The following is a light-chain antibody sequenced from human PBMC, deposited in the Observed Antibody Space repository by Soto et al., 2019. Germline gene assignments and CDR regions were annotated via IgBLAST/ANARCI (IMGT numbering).Light chain of an antibody. V-gene: IGLV1-44*01. Sequence: QSVLTQPPSASGTPGQRVTISCSGSRSNIGSNSVNWYHQLPGTAPKLLIYSNDQRPSGVPDRFSGSKSGASASLAIRGLQSEDEADYYCAAWDDSLNGVVFGGGTKLTVL. CDR3: AAWDDSLNGVV. CDR1: RSNIGSNS. CDR2: SND. J-gene: IGLJ2*01.